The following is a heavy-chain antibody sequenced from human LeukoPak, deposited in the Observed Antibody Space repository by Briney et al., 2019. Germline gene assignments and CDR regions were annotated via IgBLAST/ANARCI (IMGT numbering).Heavy chain of an antibody. D-gene: IGHD6-6*01. CDR2: ISYDGSNK. CDR3: AEGGSAARDY. V-gene: IGHV3-30*03. J-gene: IGHJ4*02. Sequence: GGSLRLSCAASGFTFSSYGMHWVRQAPGKGLEWVAVISYDGSNKYYADSVKGRFTISRDNSKNTLYLQMNSLRAEDTAVYYCAEGGSAARDYWGQGTLVTVSS. CDR1: GFTFSSYG.